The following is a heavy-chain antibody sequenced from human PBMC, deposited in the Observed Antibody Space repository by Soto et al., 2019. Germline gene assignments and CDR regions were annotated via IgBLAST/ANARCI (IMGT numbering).Heavy chain of an antibody. Sequence: PGGSLRLSCAASGFPFSDYWMHWVRQAPGKGLVWVSRINSNGRTTSYADSVKGRFTISRDNAKNTVYLQMNSLRAEDTAVYYCARSGDGYNRFTLDYWGQGTLVTVSS. CDR1: GFPFSDYW. CDR3: ARSGDGYNRFTLDY. J-gene: IGHJ4*02. D-gene: IGHD5-12*01. CDR2: INSNGRTT. V-gene: IGHV3-74*01.